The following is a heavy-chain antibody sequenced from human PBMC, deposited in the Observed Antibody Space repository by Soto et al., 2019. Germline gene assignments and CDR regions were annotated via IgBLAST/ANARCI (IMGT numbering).Heavy chain of an antibody. CDR2: INHSGST. CDR3: AREVTGDRGAFDI. D-gene: IGHD7-27*01. CDR1: GGSFSGYY. Sequence: SETLSLTCAVYGGSFSGYYWSWIRQPPGKGLEWIGEINHSGSTNYNQSLKSRVTISVDTSKNQFSLKLSSVTAADTAGYYCAREVTGDRGAFDIWGQGTMVTVSS. J-gene: IGHJ3*02. V-gene: IGHV4-34*01.